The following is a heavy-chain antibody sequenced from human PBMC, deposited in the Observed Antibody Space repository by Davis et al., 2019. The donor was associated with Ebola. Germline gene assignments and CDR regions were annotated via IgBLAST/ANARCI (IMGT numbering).Heavy chain of an antibody. V-gene: IGHV5-51*01. Sequence: KVSCKGSGYSFTNYCIGWVRQMPGKGLEWMGIICPFDSDTRYSPSFQGQVTISADRSISTAYLQWSSLKASDTAMYYCARVSCAGGSCPLAHWGQGTLITVSS. CDR3: ARVSCAGGSCPLAH. CDR1: GYSFTNYC. J-gene: IGHJ4*02. CDR2: ICPFDSDT. D-gene: IGHD2-15*01.